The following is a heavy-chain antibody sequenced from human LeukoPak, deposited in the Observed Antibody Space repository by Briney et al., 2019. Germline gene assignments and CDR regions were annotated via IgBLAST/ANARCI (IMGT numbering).Heavy chain of an antibody. D-gene: IGHD1-26*01. V-gene: IGHV4-4*07. J-gene: IGHJ4*02. CDR1: GGSISSYY. CDR2: IYTSGSA. CDR3: AGTHKGSYYDY. Sequence: PSETLSLTCTVSGGSISSYYWRWIRQPAGKGLEWIGRIYTSGSANYNPSLKNRVTMSVATSKNQFSLKLSSVTAADTAVYYCAGTHKGSYYDYWGQGTLVTVSS.